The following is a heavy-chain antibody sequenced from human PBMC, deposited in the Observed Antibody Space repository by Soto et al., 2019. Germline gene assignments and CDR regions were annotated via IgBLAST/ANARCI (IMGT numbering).Heavy chain of an antibody. CDR1: GFTFSNYA. J-gene: IGHJ3*02. CDR3: AKDKSGYDLWALDM. V-gene: IGHV3-23*04. D-gene: IGHD5-12*01. Sequence: ELHVVESGGGLVQPGGSLRLSCVASGFTFSNYAMNWVRQAPGRGLEWASSIIGSGGRTNYADSVKGRFTISRDNSKSTVFLQMNSLRAEDTAVYYCAKDKSGYDLWALDMWGQGTMVTVSS. CDR2: IIGSGGRT.